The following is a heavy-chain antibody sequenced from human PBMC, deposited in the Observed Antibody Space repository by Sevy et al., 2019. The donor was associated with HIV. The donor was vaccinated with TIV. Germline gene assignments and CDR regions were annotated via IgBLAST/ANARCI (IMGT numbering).Heavy chain of an antibody. CDR1: GITVSRDY. CDR2: IYTYGNA. CDR3: ARGRLSAELVS. V-gene: IGHV3-66*01. J-gene: IGHJ4*02. Sequence: GGSLRLSCTASGITVSRDYMTWVRQAPGKGLEWVSIIYTYGNAYYADPVKDRFTISRDNSKNMLYLQMKSLRAEDTAVYYCARGRLSAELVSWGQGTLVTVSS. D-gene: IGHD3-10*01.